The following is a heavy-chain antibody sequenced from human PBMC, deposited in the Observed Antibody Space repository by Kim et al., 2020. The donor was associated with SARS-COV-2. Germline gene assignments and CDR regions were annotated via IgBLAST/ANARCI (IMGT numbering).Heavy chain of an antibody. Sequence: SVKVSCKASGGTFSSYAISWVRQAPGQGLEWMGGIIPIFGTANYAQKFQGRVTITADESTSTAYMELSSLRSEDTAVYYCARWGGSGSYYGRGYYFDYWGQGTLVTVSS. D-gene: IGHD1-26*01. J-gene: IGHJ4*02. CDR1: GGTFSSYA. CDR3: ARWGGSGSYYGRGYYFDY. V-gene: IGHV1-69*13. CDR2: IIPIFGTA.